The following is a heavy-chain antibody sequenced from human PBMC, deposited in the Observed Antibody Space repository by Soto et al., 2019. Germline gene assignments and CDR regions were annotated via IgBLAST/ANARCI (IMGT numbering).Heavy chain of an antibody. J-gene: IGHJ5*02. CDR2: ISGSGGNT. CDR1: GFTFSSYA. Sequence: GGSLRLSCAVSGFTFSSYAMSWVRQAPGKGLEWVSGISGSGGNTYYADSVKGRFTISRDNSKNTLYLQMNSLRAEDTAVYYCAKDAGRITIFGVGLDGNWFDPWGQGTLVTVSS. D-gene: IGHD3-3*01. V-gene: IGHV3-23*01. CDR3: AKDAGRITIFGVGLDGNWFDP.